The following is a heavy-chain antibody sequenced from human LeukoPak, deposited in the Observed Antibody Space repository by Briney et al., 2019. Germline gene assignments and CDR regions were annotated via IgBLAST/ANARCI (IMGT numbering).Heavy chain of an antibody. V-gene: IGHV4-34*01. D-gene: IGHD1-7*01. CDR1: GESFSGYY. J-gene: IGHJ4*02. Sequence: SETLSLTCAVYGESFSGYYWSWIRQPPGKGLEWIGEINHSGSTNYNPSLKSRVTISVDTSKNQFSLKLSSVTAADTAVYYCARGTGYNWNYPYYFDYWGQGTLVTVSS. CDR3: ARGTGYNWNYPYYFDY. CDR2: INHSGST.